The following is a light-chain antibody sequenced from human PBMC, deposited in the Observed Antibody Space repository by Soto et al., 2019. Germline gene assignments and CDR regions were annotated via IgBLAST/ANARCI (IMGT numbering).Light chain of an antibody. CDR2: DAS. CDR3: KRFSGFPLT. CDR1: QGITTS. Sequence: DIQMTQSPSSVSASVGDRVIIICRASQGITTSLAWYQQKPGKAPKLLIYDASSLQSGVPSRFRGGVSGTYFSPATSALQPGVFATSFCKRFSGFPLTFGGGTRV. V-gene: IGKV1-12*01. J-gene: IGKJ4*01.